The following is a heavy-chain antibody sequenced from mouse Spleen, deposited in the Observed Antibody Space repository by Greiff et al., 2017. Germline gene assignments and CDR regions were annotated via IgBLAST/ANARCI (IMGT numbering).Heavy chain of an antibody. CDR2: IDPNSGGT. D-gene: IGHD3-2*02. CDR1: GYTFTSYW. Sequence: QVQLKQPGAELVKPGASVKLSCKASGYTFTSYWMHWVKQRPGRGLEWIGRIDPNSGGTKYNEKFKSKATLTVDKPSSTAYMQLSSLTSEDSAVYYCARWGTAQATGFDYWGQGTTLTVSS. CDR3: ARWGTAQATGFDY. V-gene: IGHV1-72*01. J-gene: IGHJ2*01.